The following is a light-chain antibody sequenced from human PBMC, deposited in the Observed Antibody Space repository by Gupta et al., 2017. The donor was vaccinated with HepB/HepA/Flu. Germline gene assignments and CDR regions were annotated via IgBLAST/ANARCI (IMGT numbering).Light chain of an antibody. Sequence: DVVTTQSPLSLPVTLGQPASIFCRSSQSLVYRGGNTYLNWFQQRPGQTPRRLIYKVSNRDSGVPDRFSGSGSGTDFTLRIRRVEAEDVGVYYCIQGTHWPPTWTFGQGTKVEIK. CDR3: IQGTHWPPTWT. CDR1: QSLVYRGGNTY. CDR2: KVS. V-gene: IGKV2-30*01. J-gene: IGKJ1*01.